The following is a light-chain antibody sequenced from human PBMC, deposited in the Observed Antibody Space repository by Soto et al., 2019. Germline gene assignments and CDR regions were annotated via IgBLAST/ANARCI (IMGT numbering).Light chain of an antibody. J-gene: IGLJ3*02. CDR1: SSDVGSFNL. Sequence: QSALTQPASVSGSPGQSITVSCTGTSSDVGSFNLVSWFQQHPGKAPKLLIYEVNKRPSGVSGRFSGSKSGSTASLTISGLQAEDEADYFCCSYAGNSHGVFGGGTKLTVL. CDR3: CSYAGNSHGV. CDR2: EVN. V-gene: IGLV2-23*02.